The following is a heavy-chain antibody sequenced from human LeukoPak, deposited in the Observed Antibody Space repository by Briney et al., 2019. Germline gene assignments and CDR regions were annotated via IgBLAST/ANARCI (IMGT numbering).Heavy chain of an antibody. J-gene: IGHJ6*02. V-gene: IGHV1-69*04. CDR3: ARAPTVTTDYYYYGMDV. Sequence: ASVKVSCKASVGTFSSYAISWVRQAPGQGLEWMGRIIPILGIANYARKFQGRVTITADKSTSTAYMELSSLRSEDTAVYYCARAPTVTTDYYYYGMDVWGQGTTVTVSS. CDR2: IIPILGIA. D-gene: IGHD4-17*01. CDR1: VGTFSSYA.